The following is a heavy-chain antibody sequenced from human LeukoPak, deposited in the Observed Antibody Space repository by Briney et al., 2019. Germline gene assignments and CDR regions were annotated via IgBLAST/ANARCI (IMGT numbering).Heavy chain of an antibody. CDR1: GFTFSDSA. V-gene: IGHV3-73*01. CDR2: IRSSSNSYAT. Sequence: GGSLRLSCAASGFTFSDSAIHWDRQASGKGLEWVGRIRSSSNSYATEYAASLNGRFTISRDGSKNTAYLQLNSLKTEDTAVYYCTTTIYGSGKAGYWGQGTLVTVSS. D-gene: IGHD3-10*01. J-gene: IGHJ4*02. CDR3: TTTIYGSGKAGY.